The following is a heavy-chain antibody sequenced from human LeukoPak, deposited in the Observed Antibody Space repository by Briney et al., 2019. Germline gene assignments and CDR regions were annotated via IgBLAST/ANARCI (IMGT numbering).Heavy chain of an antibody. CDR1: GFTFSSSA. CDR3: AKGGKWDVTPFDY. D-gene: IGHD1-26*01. J-gene: IGHJ4*02. Sequence: GGSLRLSCAASGFTFSSSAMSWVRQVPGKGLEWVSGISASGGSTYYADSVKGRFTIPRDNSKNTLYLQVNSLRAEDTAVYYCAKGGKWDVTPFDYWGQGTLVTVSS. V-gene: IGHV3-23*01. CDR2: ISASGGST.